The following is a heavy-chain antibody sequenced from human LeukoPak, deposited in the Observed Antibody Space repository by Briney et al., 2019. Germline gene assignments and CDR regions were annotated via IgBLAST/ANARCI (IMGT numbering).Heavy chain of an antibody. CDR3: AREISSLTTVTTSAHFDY. Sequence: GGSLRLSCAASGFTFSSYSMNWVRQAPGKGLEWVSSINSSSSYIYYADSVKGRFTISRDNAKNSLYLQMNSLRAEDTAVYYCAREISSLTTVTTSAHFDYWGQGTLVTVSS. D-gene: IGHD4-17*01. CDR1: GFTFSSYS. CDR2: INSSSSYI. J-gene: IGHJ4*02. V-gene: IGHV3-21*01.